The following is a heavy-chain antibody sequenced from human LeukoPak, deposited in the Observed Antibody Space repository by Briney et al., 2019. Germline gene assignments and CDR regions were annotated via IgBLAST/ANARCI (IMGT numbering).Heavy chain of an antibody. CDR3: ARGGMATVQIDY. Sequence: SETLSLTCVVSGGSLSSSNWWSGVRQPPGKGLEWIGEIYHSGSTNYNPSLKSRVTISVDKSKNQFSLKLSSVTAADTAVYYCARGGMATVQIDYWGQGTLVTVSS. V-gene: IGHV4-4*02. D-gene: IGHD5-12*01. CDR1: GGSLSSSNW. CDR2: IYHSGST. J-gene: IGHJ4*02.